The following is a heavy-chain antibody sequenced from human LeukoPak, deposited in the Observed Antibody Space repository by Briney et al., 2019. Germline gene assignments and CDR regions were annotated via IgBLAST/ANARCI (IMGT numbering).Heavy chain of an antibody. V-gene: IGHV3-43*02. CDR3: AKGAGYINGDASDI. CDR1: GFTFDDYV. D-gene: IGHD5-24*01. J-gene: IGHJ3*02. CDR2: ISGDGGST. Sequence: GGSLRLSCAASGFTFDDYVIHWVRQAPGKGLEWVSLISGDGGSTYCVDSVKGRFTISRDNSKNSLYLQMNSLRTADTALYYCAKGAGYINGDASDIWGQGTMVTVSS.